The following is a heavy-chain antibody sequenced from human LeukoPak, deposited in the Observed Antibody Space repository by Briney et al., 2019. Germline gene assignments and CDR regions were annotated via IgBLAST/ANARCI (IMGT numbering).Heavy chain of an antibody. J-gene: IGHJ5*02. CDR2: IYTSGST. V-gene: IGHV4-4*09. D-gene: IGHD1-26*01. CDR3: ARHDRMGARLNWFDP. CDR1: GGSISSYY. Sequence: SETLSVTCTVSGGSISSYYWSWIRQPPGKGLEWIGYIYTSGSTNYNPSLKSRVTISVDTSKNQFSLKLSSVTAADTAVYYCARHDRMGARLNWFDPWGQGTLVTVSS.